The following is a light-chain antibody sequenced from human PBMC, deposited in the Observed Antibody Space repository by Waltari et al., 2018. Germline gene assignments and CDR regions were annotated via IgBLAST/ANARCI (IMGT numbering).Light chain of an antibody. V-gene: IGLV1-44*01. Sequence: QSVLTQPPSVSGPPGQRGTIPCPGRAPNTGNNLVNWYQQFPGKAPKPLIYRSDQRPSGAPDRFSGSKSGTSASLAIGGLQSEDEADYYCAAWDDSLNGRWVFGGGTKVTVL. J-gene: IGLJ3*02. CDR2: RSD. CDR1: APNTGNNL. CDR3: AAWDDSLNGRWV.